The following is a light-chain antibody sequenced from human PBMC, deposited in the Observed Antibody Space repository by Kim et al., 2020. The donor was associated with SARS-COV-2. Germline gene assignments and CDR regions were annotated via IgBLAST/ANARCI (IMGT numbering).Light chain of an antibody. Sequence: VSPGERATLSCRASQSVSSKLAWYQQKPGQTPRLLIYGASNRVTGLPARISGSGSGTEFTLTISGLQSEDFAVYYCHQYNNWPLTFGGGTKVDIK. J-gene: IGKJ4*01. V-gene: IGKV3-15*01. CDR2: GAS. CDR1: QSVSSK. CDR3: HQYNNWPLT.